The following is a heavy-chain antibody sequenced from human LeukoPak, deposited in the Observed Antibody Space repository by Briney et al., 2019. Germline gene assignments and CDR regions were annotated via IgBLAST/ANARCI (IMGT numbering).Heavy chain of an antibody. CDR2: ISYDGSNE. J-gene: IGHJ4*02. D-gene: IGHD3-22*01. Sequence: GGSLRLSCAASGFTFRSYGMHWVRQAPGKGLEWVAVISYDGSNEYYVDSVKGRFTISRDNSKNTLYLQTDSLRAEDTAVYYCARAPSGYYPYFDYWGQGTLVTVSS. CDR1: GFTFRSYG. CDR3: ARAPSGYYPYFDY. V-gene: IGHV3-30*03.